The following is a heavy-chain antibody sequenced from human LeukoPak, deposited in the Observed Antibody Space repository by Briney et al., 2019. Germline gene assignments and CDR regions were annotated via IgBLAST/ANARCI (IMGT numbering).Heavy chain of an antibody. CDR1: GFTFSSYA. J-gene: IGHJ4*02. D-gene: IGHD6-6*01. Sequence: GGSLRLSCAASGFTFSSYAMHWVRQAPGKGLEWVAVISYDGSNKYYADSVKGRFTISRDNAKNTLYLQMNSLRAEDTAVYYCAREVGGGYSRSYIDYWGQGTLVTVSS. CDR2: ISYDGSNK. CDR3: AREVGGGYSRSYIDY. V-gene: IGHV3-30-3*01.